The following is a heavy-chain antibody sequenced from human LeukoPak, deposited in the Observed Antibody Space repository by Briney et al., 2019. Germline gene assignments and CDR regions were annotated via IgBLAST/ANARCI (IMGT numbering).Heavy chain of an antibody. CDR2: IYYSGST. J-gene: IGHJ5*02. V-gene: IGHV4-61*01. Sequence: SETLSLTCTVSGGSISTSNYYWSWIRQPPGKGLEWIGYIYYSGSTNYNPSLKSRVTISVDTSKNQFSLKLSSVTAADTAVYYCAKIAAAGTRWFDPWGQGTLVTVSS. D-gene: IGHD6-13*01. CDR1: GGSISTSNYY. CDR3: AKIAAAGTRWFDP.